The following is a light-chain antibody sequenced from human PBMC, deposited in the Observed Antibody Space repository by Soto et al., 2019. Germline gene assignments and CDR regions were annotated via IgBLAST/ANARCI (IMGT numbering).Light chain of an antibody. CDR1: QSISSSY. Sequence: EIVLTQSPGTQSLSPGERATLSCRASQSISSSYLAWYQQKPGQTPRLLIFGASNRATGIPDRFSGSGSGTDFTLTISKLEPEDFAVYYCQHYDTSPPTYTFGQGTKLEIK. CDR2: GAS. CDR3: QHYDTSPPTYT. V-gene: IGKV3-20*01. J-gene: IGKJ2*01.